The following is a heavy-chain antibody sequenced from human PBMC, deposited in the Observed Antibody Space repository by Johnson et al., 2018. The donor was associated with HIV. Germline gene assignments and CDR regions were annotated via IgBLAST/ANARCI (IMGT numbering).Heavy chain of an antibody. J-gene: IGHJ3*01. CDR2: ISSNGGST. D-gene: IGHD3-22*01. CDR1: GFTFSMYA. Sequence: VQLVESGGGVVQPGGSLRLSCAASGFTFSMYAMHWVRQAPGKGLEYVSAISSNGGSTYYADSVKGRFTISRDNSKNTLYLQMYSLRAEDMAVYYCTIPYYYDSGGYQWGQGTMVTVSS. V-gene: IGHV3-64*07. CDR3: TIPYYYDSGGYQ.